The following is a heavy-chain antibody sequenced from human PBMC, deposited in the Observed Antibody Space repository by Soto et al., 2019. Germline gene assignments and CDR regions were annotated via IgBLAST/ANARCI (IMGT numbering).Heavy chain of an antibody. D-gene: IGHD1-26*01. CDR2: IIPLFGTA. CDR1: GSTFSTYS. Sequence: ASVKVSCKTSGSTFSTYSIVWVRQAPGEGLEWMGGIIPLFGTANYAQKFQDRVTITADKSTNTAFMELSSLKSEDTAMYYCASSSGNNYGVGTNYYFDYWGQGTLVTVSS. V-gene: IGHV1-69*06. J-gene: IGHJ4*02. CDR3: ASSSGNNYGVGTNYYFDY.